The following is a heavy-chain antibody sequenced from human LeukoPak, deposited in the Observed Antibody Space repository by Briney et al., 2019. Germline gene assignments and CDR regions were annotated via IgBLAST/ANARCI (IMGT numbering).Heavy chain of an antibody. CDR1: GFTFSSYG. D-gene: IGHD3-10*01. V-gene: IGHV3-30*02. J-gene: IGHJ5*02. CDR3: AKDLMRDRWFGES. Sequence: HPGGSLRLSCAGSGFTFSSYGMHWVRQAPGKRRECVAFVRYDGNDKYYADCVKGRFTISRDNSKNTLYLQMNSLTPEDTAVYYCAKDLMRDRWFGESWGQGTLVTVSS. CDR2: VRYDGNDK.